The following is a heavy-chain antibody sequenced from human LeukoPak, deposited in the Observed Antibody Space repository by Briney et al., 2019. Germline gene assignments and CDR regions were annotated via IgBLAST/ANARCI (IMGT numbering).Heavy chain of an antibody. J-gene: IGHJ6*02. V-gene: IGHV4-34*01. CDR2: INHSGST. Sequence: SETLSLTCAVYGGSFSGYYWSWIRQPPGKGLEWIGEINHSGSTNYNPSLKSRVTISVDTSKNQCSLKLSSVTAADTAVYYCSRVTGIAARPGYHYYGMDVWGQGPTVTVSS. CDR1: GGSFSGYY. D-gene: IGHD6-6*01. CDR3: SRVTGIAARPGYHYYGMDV.